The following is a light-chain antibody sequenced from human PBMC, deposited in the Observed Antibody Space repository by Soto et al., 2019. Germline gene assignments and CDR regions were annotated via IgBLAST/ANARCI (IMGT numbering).Light chain of an antibody. Sequence: DIQMTQSPSTLSASVGYRFTITCRASQSISNWLAWYQQKPGKAPKLLIYKASSLESGVPSRFSGSGSGTEFTLTISSLQPDDFATYYCQKYNSYPITFGQGTRLEIK. V-gene: IGKV1-5*03. CDR1: QSISNW. CDR3: QKYNSYPIT. CDR2: KAS. J-gene: IGKJ5*01.